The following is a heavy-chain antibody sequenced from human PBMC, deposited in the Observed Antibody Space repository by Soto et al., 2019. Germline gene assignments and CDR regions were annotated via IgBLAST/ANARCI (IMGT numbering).Heavy chain of an antibody. Sequence: PGGSLRLSCAASGFSFGSYALSWVRQAPGKGLEWVSTISGSDGKTFYAGSVKGRFSISRDTSQSTLYLQMNSLRADDTAMYYCARWSYLDYWGQGTRVTVSS. D-gene: IGHD3-3*01. CDR2: ISGSDGKT. CDR1: GFSFGSYA. CDR3: ARWSYLDY. J-gene: IGHJ4*02. V-gene: IGHV3-23*01.